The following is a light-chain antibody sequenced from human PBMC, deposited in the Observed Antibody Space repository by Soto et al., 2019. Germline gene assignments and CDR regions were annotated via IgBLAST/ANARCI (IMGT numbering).Light chain of an antibody. J-gene: IGKJ2*01. CDR2: GAS. Sequence: EIVLTQSPGTLSLSPGERATLSCRASQSVSSTYLAWYQQKPGQAPRLLIYGASSRASGTPDRFSGSWSGTDFTLTISRLEPEDFAVYYCQQYGASPIYTFGQGTKLEIK. V-gene: IGKV3-20*01. CDR3: QQYGASPIYT. CDR1: QSVSSTY.